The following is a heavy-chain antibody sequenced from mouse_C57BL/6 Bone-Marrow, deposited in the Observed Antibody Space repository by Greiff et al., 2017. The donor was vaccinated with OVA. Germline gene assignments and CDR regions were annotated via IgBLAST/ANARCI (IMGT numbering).Heavy chain of an antibody. V-gene: IGHV1-81*01. CDR3: ARGGYDYDGFDY. Sequence: VKLQESGAELARPGASVKLSCKASGYTFTSYGISWVKQRTGQGLEWIGEIYPRSGNTYYNEKFKGKATLTADKSSSTAYMELRSLTSEDSAVYFCARGGYDYDGFDYWGQGTTLTVSS. CDR2: IYPRSGNT. J-gene: IGHJ2*01. CDR1: GYTFTSYG. D-gene: IGHD2-4*01.